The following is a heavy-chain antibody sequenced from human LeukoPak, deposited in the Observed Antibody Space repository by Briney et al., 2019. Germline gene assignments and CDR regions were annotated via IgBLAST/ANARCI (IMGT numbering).Heavy chain of an antibody. Sequence: ASVKVSCKASGYTFTSYYMHWVRQAPGQGLEWMGIINPSGGSTSYAQKFQGRVTMTRDTPTSTVYMELSSLRSEDTAVYYCARGYDFWSGYYFAFDYWGQGTLVTVSS. CDR3: ARGYDFWSGYYFAFDY. CDR2: INPSGGST. J-gene: IGHJ4*02. D-gene: IGHD3-3*01. CDR1: GYTFTSYY. V-gene: IGHV1-46*01.